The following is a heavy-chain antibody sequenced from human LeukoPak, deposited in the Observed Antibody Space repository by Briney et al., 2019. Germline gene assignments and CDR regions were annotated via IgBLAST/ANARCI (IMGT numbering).Heavy chain of an antibody. D-gene: IGHD3-10*01. CDR3: ARVNSGSLAFDF. Sequence: GRSLRLSCAASGFTLSNYGMHWVRQAPGKGLEWVAVISYDGSNKYYADSVKGRFTISRDNSKNTLFLQMNSLRAEDTAVYYCARVNSGSLAFDFLGQGTLVTVSS. CDR1: GFTLSNYG. CDR2: ISYDGSNK. V-gene: IGHV3-30*03. J-gene: IGHJ4*02.